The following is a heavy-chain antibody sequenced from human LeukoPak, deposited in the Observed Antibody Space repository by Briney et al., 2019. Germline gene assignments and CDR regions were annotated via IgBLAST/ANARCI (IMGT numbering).Heavy chain of an antibody. J-gene: IGHJ4*02. CDR3: ARAGYTSGWYGGNYYFDY. CDR2: IYYNGTT. V-gene: IGHV4-59*01. CDR1: GGSLNDYY. Sequence: KSSETLPLTCAVSGGSLNDYYWSWVRQPPGKGLEWIGYIYYNGTTKYNPSLKSRVTISVDTSKNQFSLRLSSVTAADTAVYYCARAGYTSGWYGGNYYFDYWGQGTLVSVSS. D-gene: IGHD6-19*01.